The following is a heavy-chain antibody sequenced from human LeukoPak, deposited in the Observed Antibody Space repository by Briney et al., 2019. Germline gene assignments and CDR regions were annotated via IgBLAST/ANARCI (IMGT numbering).Heavy chain of an antibody. CDR3: ARETYDFWSGCYRHDAFDI. V-gene: IGHV3-74*01. D-gene: IGHD3-3*01. Sequence: PGGSLRLSCAASGFTFSSYWMHWVRQAPGKGLVWVSRIKSDGSSTTYADSVKGRFTISRDNAKNTLYLQMNSLRAEDTAVYYRARETYDFWSGCYRHDAFDIWGQGTMVTVSS. CDR1: GFTFSSYW. J-gene: IGHJ3*02. CDR2: IKSDGSST.